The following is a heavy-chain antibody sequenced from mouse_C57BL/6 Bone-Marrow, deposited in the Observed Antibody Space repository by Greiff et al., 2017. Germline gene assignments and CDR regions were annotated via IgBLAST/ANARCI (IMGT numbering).Heavy chain of an antibody. CDR2: IRNKANGYTT. V-gene: IGHV7-3*01. J-gene: IGHJ1*03. D-gene: IGHD1-1*01. CDR3: AGYKVTTLVDPYWYFDV. Sequence: EVQVVESGGGLVQPGGSLSLSCAASGFTFTDYYMRWVRQPPGKALEWLGFIRNKANGYTTEYSASVKGRLTISRDTSQSILYLPMNALRAVESATYYCAGYKVTTLVDPYWYFDVWGTGTTVTVSS. CDR1: GFTFTDYY.